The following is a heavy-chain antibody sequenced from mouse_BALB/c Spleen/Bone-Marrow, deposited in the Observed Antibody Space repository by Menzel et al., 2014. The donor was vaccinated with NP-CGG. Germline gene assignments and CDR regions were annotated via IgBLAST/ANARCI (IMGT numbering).Heavy chain of an antibody. D-gene: IGHD2-4*01. J-gene: IGHJ3*01. CDR2: ISSGGSYT. CDR1: GFTFSSYG. Sequence: EVKLQESGGDLVKPGGSLKLSCAASGFTFSSYGMSWVRQTPDKRLEWVATISSGGSYTYYPDSVKGRFTISRDNAKNTLYLQMSSLKSEDTAMYYCARQDYDWFAYWGQGTLVTVSA. CDR3: ARQDYDWFAY. V-gene: IGHV5-6*01.